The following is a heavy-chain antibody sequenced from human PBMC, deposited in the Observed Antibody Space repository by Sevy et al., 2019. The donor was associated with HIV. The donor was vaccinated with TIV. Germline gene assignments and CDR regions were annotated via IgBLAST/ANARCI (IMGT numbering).Heavy chain of an antibody. J-gene: IGHJ3*02. CDR2: ISGSGNYI. V-gene: IGHV3-21*04. CDR3: ARPYGSGSWEAFDI. CDR1: GFSFSSYP. D-gene: IGHD3-10*01. Sequence: GGSLRLSCAASGFSFSSYPMNWVRQAPGKGLEWVSSISGSGNYIYYADSLRGRFTISRDNAKNSLYLQMNSLRAEDTAVYYCARPYGSGSWEAFDIWGQGTMVTVSS.